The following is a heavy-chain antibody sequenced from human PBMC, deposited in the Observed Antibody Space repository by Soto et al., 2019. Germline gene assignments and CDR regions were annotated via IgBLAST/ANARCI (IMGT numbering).Heavy chain of an antibody. CDR2: IWYDGSNK. V-gene: IGHV3-33*01. Sequence: GGSLRLSCAASGFTFSSYGMHWVRQAPGKGLEWVAVIWYDGSNKYYADSVKGRFTISRDNSKNTLYLQMNSLRAEDTAVYYCAGEASYSSYNWFDPWGPGTLVTVS. J-gene: IGHJ5*02. CDR1: GFTFSSYG. CDR3: AGEASYSSYNWFDP. D-gene: IGHD4-4*01.